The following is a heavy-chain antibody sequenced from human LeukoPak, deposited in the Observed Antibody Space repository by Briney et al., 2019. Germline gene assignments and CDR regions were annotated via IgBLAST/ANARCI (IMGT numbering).Heavy chain of an antibody. Sequence: SETLSLTCTVSGGSISSSSYYWGWIRQPPGKGLEWIGSIYYSGSTYYNPSLKSRVTISVDTSKNQFSLKLSSVTAADTAVYYCARVGLVAATRPYYYYGMDVWGQGTTVTVSS. V-gene: IGHV4-39*07. CDR1: GGSISSSSYY. CDR2: IYYSGST. D-gene: IGHD2-15*01. CDR3: ARVGLVAATRPYYYYGMDV. J-gene: IGHJ6*02.